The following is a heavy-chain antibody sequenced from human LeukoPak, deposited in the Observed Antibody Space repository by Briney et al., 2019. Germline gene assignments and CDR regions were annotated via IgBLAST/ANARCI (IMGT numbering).Heavy chain of an antibody. CDR3: ARYRLTDSPINWFDP. CDR2: ISAYTGIA. Sequence: GASVKVCCKASGYTFSSFGITWVRQAPGQGLEWMGWISAYTGIANYAQKLQGRVTMTTDTSTNTAYMELGSLRSDDTAVYYCARYRLTDSPINWFDPWGQGTLVTVSS. CDR1: GYTFSSFG. D-gene: IGHD1-14*01. V-gene: IGHV1-18*01. J-gene: IGHJ5*02.